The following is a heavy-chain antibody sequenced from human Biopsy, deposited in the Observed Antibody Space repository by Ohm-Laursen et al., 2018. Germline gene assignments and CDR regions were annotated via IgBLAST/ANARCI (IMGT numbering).Heavy chain of an antibody. CDR1: GGSVSSNTNY. J-gene: IGHJ5*02. Sequence: SETLSLTCTVSGGSVSSNTNYWAWIRQPPGKGLEWIGSIFYSGIIYYNPSLKSRVNISMDTSKNQFSLTLNSVTAADTAVYYCARHPTGFWFDPWGQGTLVIVSS. V-gene: IGHV4-39*01. CDR3: ARHPTGFWFDP. CDR2: IFYSGII.